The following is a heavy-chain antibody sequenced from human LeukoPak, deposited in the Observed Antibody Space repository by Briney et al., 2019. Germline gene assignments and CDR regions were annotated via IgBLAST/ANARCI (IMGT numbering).Heavy chain of an antibody. CDR1: GFTFDDYS. Sequence: GGSLRLSCAASGFTFDDYSMNWVRQAPGKGLEWVSVISGGGGSTFYADFVKGRFTISRDNSKNTLYLQMNSLRAEDTAVYYCAKATSGYSKLYFGYWGQGTLVTVSS. J-gene: IGHJ4*02. CDR3: AKATSGYSKLYFGY. CDR2: ISGGGGST. D-gene: IGHD5-12*01. V-gene: IGHV3-23*01.